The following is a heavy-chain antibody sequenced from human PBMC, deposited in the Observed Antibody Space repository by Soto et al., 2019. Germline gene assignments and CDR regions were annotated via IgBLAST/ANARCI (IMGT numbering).Heavy chain of an antibody. CDR2: INPSNDNT. J-gene: IGHJ5*02. Sequence: QVQLVQSGAEVKKAGASVKVSCTASGYTFYRYGITWVRQAPGQGLEWMGWINPSNDNTNYAQKFRGRVTMTTDASTSTAHMELRSLKSDDTAVYYCARDTQQDSNGYYLEWFDPWGQGTLVTVSS. CDR1: GYTFYRYG. CDR3: ARDTQQDSNGYYLEWFDP. V-gene: IGHV1-18*01. D-gene: IGHD3-22*01.